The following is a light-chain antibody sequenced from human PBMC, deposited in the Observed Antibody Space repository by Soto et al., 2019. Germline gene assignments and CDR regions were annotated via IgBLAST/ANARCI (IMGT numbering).Light chain of an antibody. CDR3: QSYDSSLSSYV. CDR1: NNIGSKN. Sequence: ELTQPLSVSVALGQTAKITCGGNNIGSKNVHWYQQLPGTAPKLLMFANINRPSGVPDRFSGSKSDTSASLAITGLQAEDEADYYCQSYDSSLSSYVFGTGTKVTVL. V-gene: IGLV1-40*01. CDR2: ANI. J-gene: IGLJ1*01.